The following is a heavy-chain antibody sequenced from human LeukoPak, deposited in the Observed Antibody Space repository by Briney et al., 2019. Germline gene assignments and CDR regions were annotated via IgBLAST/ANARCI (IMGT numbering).Heavy chain of an antibody. Sequence: SVKVSFKTSGGTFSSYAISWVRQAHGQGLEWMGGIIPIFGTANYAQKFQGRVTITADESTSTAYMELSSLRSEDTAVYYCARESRLRGTLGYWGQGTLVTVSS. CDR3: ARESRLRGTLGY. CDR2: IIPIFGTA. CDR1: GGTFSSYA. V-gene: IGHV1-69*13. D-gene: IGHD1-14*01. J-gene: IGHJ4*02.